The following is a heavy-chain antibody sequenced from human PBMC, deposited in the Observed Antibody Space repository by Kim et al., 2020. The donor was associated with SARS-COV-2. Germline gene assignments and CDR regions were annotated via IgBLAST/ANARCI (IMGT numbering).Heavy chain of an antibody. Sequence: SQTLSLTCAISGDSVSSNSAAWNWIRQSPSRGLEWLGRTYYRSKWYNDYAVSVKSRITINPDTSKNQFSLQLNSVTPEDTAVYYCARVDTMVRGVTSGYFDLWGRGTLVTVSS. CDR1: GDSVSSNSAA. CDR3: ARVDTMVRGVTSGYFDL. CDR2: TYYRSKWYN. D-gene: IGHD3-10*01. V-gene: IGHV6-1*01. J-gene: IGHJ2*01.